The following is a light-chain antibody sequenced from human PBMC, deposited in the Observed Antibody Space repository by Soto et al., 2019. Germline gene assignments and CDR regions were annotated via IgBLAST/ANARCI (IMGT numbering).Light chain of an antibody. Sequence: DIQMTQSPPSLSASVGDTVTITCRASQSIRIALNWYQQKPGKAPNLLIYGTSYLRSGVPSRFSGSASGTDFTLTISGLQPEDFATYYCPQSFTKPYTFGPGTRVDF. J-gene: IGKJ3*01. V-gene: IGKV1-39*01. CDR1: QSIRIA. CDR3: PQSFTKPYT. CDR2: GTS.